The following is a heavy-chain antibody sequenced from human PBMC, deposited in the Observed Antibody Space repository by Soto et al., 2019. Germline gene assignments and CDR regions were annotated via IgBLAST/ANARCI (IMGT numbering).Heavy chain of an antibody. D-gene: IGHD3-22*01. CDR3: AKEPGQIVVVITLDI. CDR2: ILYDGSNK. J-gene: IGHJ3*02. CDR1: GFTFSSYG. V-gene: IGHV3-30*18. Sequence: PGGSLRLSCAASGFTFSSYGMHWVRQAPGKGLEWVAVILYDGSNKYYADSVKGRFTISRDNSKNTLYLQMNSLRAEDTAVYYCAKEPGQIVVVITLDIWGQGTMVTVSS.